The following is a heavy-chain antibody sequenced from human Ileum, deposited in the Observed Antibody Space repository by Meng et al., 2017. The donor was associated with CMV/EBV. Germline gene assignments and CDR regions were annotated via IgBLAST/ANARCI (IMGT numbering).Heavy chain of an antibody. V-gene: IGHV3-23*01. CDR1: VFTFSNSC. J-gene: IGHJ4*02. Sequence: VFTFSNSCVSWVRQAPGKGLEWVSAISGSGDRTYYADSVKGRFTISRDNSKNTLYLQMSSLRVEDTAIYYCAKDMNTVATAPFDYWGQGTLVTVSS. CDR2: ISGSGDRT. CDR3: AKDMNTVATAPFDY. D-gene: IGHD5-12*01.